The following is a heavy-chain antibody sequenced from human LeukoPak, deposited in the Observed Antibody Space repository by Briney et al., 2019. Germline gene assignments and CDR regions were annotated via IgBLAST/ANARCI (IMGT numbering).Heavy chain of an antibody. D-gene: IGHD2-2*01. V-gene: IGHV3-30*02. CDR3: ARGHSGTYVIDY. Sequence: GGSLRLSCSASGFTFSGYAMYWVRQAPGKGLEWVTFIRSDGTSKFCADSVKGRFTISRDNSKNMVYLQMNSLRADDTAVYYCARGHSGTYVIDYWGQGILVTISS. CDR2: IRSDGTSK. CDR1: GFTFSGYA. J-gene: IGHJ4*02.